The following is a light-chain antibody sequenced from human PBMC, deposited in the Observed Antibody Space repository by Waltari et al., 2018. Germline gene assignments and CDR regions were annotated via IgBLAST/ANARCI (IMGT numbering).Light chain of an antibody. CDR1: SSNIRDGFD. CDR3: QSYDGSLSGSRV. Sequence: QSVLTQPPSVSGAPGQRVTISCTGSSSNIRDGFDVPWYQQLPRTAPKLLIYGNTNRPSGVPDRLSGSKSGTSASLAITGLQAEDEADYYCQSYDGSLSGSRVFGGGTKVTVL. CDR2: GNT. V-gene: IGLV1-40*01. J-gene: IGLJ3*02.